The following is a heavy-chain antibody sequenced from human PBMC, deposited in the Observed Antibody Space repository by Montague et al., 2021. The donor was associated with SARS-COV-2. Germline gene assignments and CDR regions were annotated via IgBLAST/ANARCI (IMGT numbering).Heavy chain of an antibody. J-gene: IGHJ5*02. D-gene: IGHD3-10*01. V-gene: IGHV6-1*01. Sequence: CAISGDSVSSNSAAWNWIRQSPSRGLEWLGRTYYRSKWYNDYAVSVKSRITINPDTSKNQFSLQLNSVTSEDTAVYYCARDLDYYGSGSYPEGFDPWGQGTLVTVSS. CDR3: ARDLDYYGSGSYPEGFDP. CDR1: GDSVSSNSAA. CDR2: TYYRSKWYN.